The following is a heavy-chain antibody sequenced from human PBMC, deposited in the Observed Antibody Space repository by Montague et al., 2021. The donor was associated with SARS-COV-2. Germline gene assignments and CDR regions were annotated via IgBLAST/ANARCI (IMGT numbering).Heavy chain of an antibody. CDR1: GGSISSSSYY. J-gene: IGHJ5*02. D-gene: IGHD3-9*01. V-gene: IGHV4-39*01. CDR2: IYYSGST. CDR3: AGLGGILTGYYNWFDP. Sequence: SETLSLTCTVSGGSISSSSYYWGWIRQPPGKGLEWIGSIYYSGSTYYNPTFKSRVTIYADTSKNQFSLKLSSAAAADTAVYYCAGLGGILTGYYNWFDPWGQGTLVTVSS.